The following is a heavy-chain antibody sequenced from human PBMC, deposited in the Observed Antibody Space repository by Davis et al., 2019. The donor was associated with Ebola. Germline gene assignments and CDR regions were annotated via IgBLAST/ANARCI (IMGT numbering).Heavy chain of an antibody. CDR1: GGSISSSSYY. J-gene: IGHJ4*02. V-gene: IGHV4-39*01. D-gene: IGHD2-21*02. Sequence: MPSETLSLTCTLSGGSISSSSYYWGWIRQPPGKGLEWIGSIDSSPSTYYNPSPKSRGTISVDTSKNQFSLKLGSVTAADTAVYYCARHGGGDLPFDYWGQGTLVTVSS. CDR3: ARHGGGDLPFDY. CDR2: IDSSPST.